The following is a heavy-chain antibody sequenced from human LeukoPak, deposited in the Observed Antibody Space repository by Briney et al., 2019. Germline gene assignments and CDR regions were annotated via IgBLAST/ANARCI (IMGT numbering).Heavy chain of an antibody. Sequence: GGSLRLSCAASGFTFSSYAMSWVRQAPGKGLEWVSAISGSGGSTHYADSVKGRFTISRDNSKNTLYLQMNSLRAEDTAVYYCAKDSVPVRYCSSTSCYFYFDYWGQGTLVTVSS. CDR1: GFTFSSYA. D-gene: IGHD2-2*01. J-gene: IGHJ4*02. V-gene: IGHV3-23*01. CDR2: ISGSGGST. CDR3: AKDSVPVRYCSSTSCYFYFDY.